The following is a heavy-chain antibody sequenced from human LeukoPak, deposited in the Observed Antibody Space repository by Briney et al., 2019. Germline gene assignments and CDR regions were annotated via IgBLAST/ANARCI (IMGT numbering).Heavy chain of an antibody. D-gene: IGHD3-10*01. CDR1: GYSFSTHW. CDR2: INPSGGFT. CDR3: ARDTWFGELLPNWFDP. J-gene: IGHJ5*02. V-gene: IGHV1-46*01. Sequence: ASVKVSCKASGYSFSTHWMHWVRQAPGQGLEWMGIINPSGGFTSYAQKLQGRVTMTTDTSTSTAYMELRSLRSDDTAVYYCARDTWFGELLPNWFDPWGQGTLVTVSS.